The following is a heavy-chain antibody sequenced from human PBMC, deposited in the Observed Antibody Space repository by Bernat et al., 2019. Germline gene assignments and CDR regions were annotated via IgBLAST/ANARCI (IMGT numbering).Heavy chain of an antibody. V-gene: IGHV3-30-3*01. CDR2: ISYDGSNE. D-gene: IGHD1-7*01. J-gene: IGHJ4*02. CDR1: GFTFSSYA. CDR3: AKDQGNWNYLLEY. Sequence: QVQLVESGGGVVQPGRSLRLSCAASGFTFSSYAMHWVRQAPGKGLEWVAAISYDGSNEYYVDFVKGRFTISRDNSKNTLYLQMNSLRVEDTAVYYCAKDQGNWNYLLEYWGQGTLVTVSS.